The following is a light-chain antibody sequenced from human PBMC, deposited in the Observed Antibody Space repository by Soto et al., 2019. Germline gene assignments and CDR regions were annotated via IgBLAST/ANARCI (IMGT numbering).Light chain of an antibody. V-gene: IGKV3-11*01. J-gene: IGKJ5*01. CDR3: QQRLSWPIT. CDR2: DSS. Sequence: EIVLTQSPATLSLSPGERATLSCRASQSVSSIYLGWYQQKPGQAPRLLIFDSSNRATGIPARFSGSGYGTDFTLSISSLEPEDFAVYYCQQRLSWPITFGQGTRLEI. CDR1: QSVSSIY.